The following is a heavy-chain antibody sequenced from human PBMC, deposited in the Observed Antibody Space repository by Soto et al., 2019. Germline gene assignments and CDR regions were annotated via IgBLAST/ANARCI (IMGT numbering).Heavy chain of an antibody. D-gene: IGHD3-9*01. J-gene: IGHJ4*02. Sequence: GGSLRLSCAASGFTFSSYSMNWVRQAPGKGLEWVSYISSSSSTIYYADSVKGRFTISRDNAKNSLYLQMNSLRAEDTAVYYCASARYYDILSSDYWGQGTLVTVSS. CDR1: GFTFSSYS. CDR3: ASARYYDILSSDY. CDR2: ISSSSSTI. V-gene: IGHV3-48*01.